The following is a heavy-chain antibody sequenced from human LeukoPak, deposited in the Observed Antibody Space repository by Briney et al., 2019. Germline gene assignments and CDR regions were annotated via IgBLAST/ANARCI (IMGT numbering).Heavy chain of an antibody. D-gene: IGHD2-21*02. Sequence: GASVKVSCKASGGTFSSYAISWVRQAPGQGLEWMGGIIPIFGTANYAQKFQGRVTITTDESTSTAYMELSSLRSEDTAVYYCARMIVVVTAPSYYFDYWGKGTLVTVSS. CDR2: IIPIFGTA. CDR1: GGTFSSYA. J-gene: IGHJ4*02. V-gene: IGHV1-69*05. CDR3: ARMIVVVTAPSYYFDY.